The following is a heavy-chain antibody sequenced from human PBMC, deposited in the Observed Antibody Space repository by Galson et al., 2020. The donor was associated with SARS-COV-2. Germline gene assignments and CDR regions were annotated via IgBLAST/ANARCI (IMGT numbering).Heavy chain of an antibody. CDR2: ISTYNGET. Sequence: ASVKVSCKTSGYSFISYGITWVRQAPGQGLEWMGWISTYNGETHYAQKFQGRVSMTRDTSTRTVYMELKSLRSDDTAVYYCTRGELHLTPRFSSGFLGYWGQGTLVSVSS. CDR1: GYSFISYG. J-gene: IGHJ4*02. D-gene: IGHD6-19*01. CDR3: TRGELHLTPRFSSGFLGY. V-gene: IGHV1-18*01.